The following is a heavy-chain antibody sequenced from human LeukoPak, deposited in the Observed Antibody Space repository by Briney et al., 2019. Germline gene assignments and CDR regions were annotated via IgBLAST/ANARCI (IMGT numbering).Heavy chain of an antibody. CDR3: AKDYLRGYSYGYLGY. J-gene: IGHJ4*02. D-gene: IGHD5-18*01. Sequence: PGGSLRLSCAASEFTFSSYGMHWVRQAPGKGLEWVAVISYDGSNKYYADSVKGRFTISRDNSKNTLYLQMNSLRAEDTAVYYCAKDYLRGYSYGYLGYWGQGTLVTVSS. CDR2: ISYDGSNK. V-gene: IGHV3-30*18. CDR1: EFTFSSYG.